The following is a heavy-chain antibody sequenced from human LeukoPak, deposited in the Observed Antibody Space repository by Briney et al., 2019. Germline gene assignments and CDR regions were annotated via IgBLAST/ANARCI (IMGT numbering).Heavy chain of an antibody. D-gene: IGHD6-19*01. CDR3: ARVGVRSGWYDY. Sequence: EASVKVSFMASGYTFTGYYMHWVRQAPGQGLEWMGWINPNSGGTNYAQKFQGRVTMTRDTSISTVYMELSRLRSDDTAVYYCARVGVRSGWYDYWGQGTLVTVSS. V-gene: IGHV1-2*02. CDR1: GYTFTGYY. CDR2: INPNSGGT. J-gene: IGHJ4*02.